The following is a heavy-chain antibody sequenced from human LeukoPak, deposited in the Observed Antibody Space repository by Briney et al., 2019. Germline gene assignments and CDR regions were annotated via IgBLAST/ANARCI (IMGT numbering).Heavy chain of an antibody. CDR3: ARDQQWLGSGEKNWFDP. V-gene: IGHV1-69*04. CDR1: GGTFSSYA. D-gene: IGHD6-19*01. J-gene: IGHJ5*02. Sequence: SVKVSCKASGGTFSSYAISWVRQAPGQGLEWMGRIIPILGIANYAQKFQGRVTITADKSTSTAYMELSSLRSEDTAVYYCARDQQWLGSGEKNWFDPWGQGTLVTVSS. CDR2: IIPILGIA.